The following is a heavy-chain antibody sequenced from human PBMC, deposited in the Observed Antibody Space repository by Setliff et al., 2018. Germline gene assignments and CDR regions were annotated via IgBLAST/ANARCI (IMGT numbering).Heavy chain of an antibody. Sequence: PGGSLRLSCAASGFTFSSYWMHWVRQAPGKGLVWVSRINSDGSSTSYADSVKGRFTISRDNAKNTLYLQMNSLRAEDTAVYYCARGKQWSPPHYWGQGTLVTVSS. CDR1: GFTFSSYW. CDR3: ARGKQWSPPHY. J-gene: IGHJ4*02. V-gene: IGHV3-74*01. D-gene: IGHD2-15*01. CDR2: INSDGSST.